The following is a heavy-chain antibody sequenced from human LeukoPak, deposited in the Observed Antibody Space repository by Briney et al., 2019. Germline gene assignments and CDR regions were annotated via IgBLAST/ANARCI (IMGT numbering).Heavy chain of an antibody. J-gene: IGHJ4*02. Sequence: ASVKVSCKASGYTFTVHYIHWVRQAPGQGPEWMGWINPNSGDANYPQKFQGRVTMTRDTSISTAYMEMSSLRSDDTAVYFCARDKGSGYLPFDFWGQGTLVTVSS. CDR3: ARDKGSGYLPFDF. D-gene: IGHD5-18*01. CDR2: INPNSGDA. V-gene: IGHV1-2*02. CDR1: GYTFTVHY.